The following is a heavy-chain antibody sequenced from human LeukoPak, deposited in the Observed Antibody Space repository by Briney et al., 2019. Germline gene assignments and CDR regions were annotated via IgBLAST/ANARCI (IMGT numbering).Heavy chain of an antibody. CDR1: GFTFSTYA. CDR3: AKEISGDPSFDY. CDR2: ISGNGGST. Sequence: GGSLRLSCAASGFTFSTYAMSWVRQTPGKGLEWVLGISGNGGSTYYADSVKGRFTISRDNSKNTLYLQMNSLRAEDTAVYYCAKEISGDPSFDYWGQGTLVTVSS. J-gene: IGHJ4*02. V-gene: IGHV3-23*01.